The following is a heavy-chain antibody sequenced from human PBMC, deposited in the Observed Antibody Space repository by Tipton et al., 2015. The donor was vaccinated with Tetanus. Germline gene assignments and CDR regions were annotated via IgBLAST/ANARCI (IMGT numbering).Heavy chain of an antibody. V-gene: IGHV4-30-4*01. D-gene: IGHD6-25*01. CDR2: IYYSGST. J-gene: IGHJ3*02. CDR1: GGSISSGDYY. Sequence: TLSLTCTVSGGSISSGDYYWSWIRQPPGKGLEWIGYIYYSGSTYYNPSLKSRVTISVDTSKNQFSLKLSSVTAADTAVYYCAREEGQSSGGPGAFDIWGQGTMVTVSS. CDR3: AREEGQSSGGPGAFDI.